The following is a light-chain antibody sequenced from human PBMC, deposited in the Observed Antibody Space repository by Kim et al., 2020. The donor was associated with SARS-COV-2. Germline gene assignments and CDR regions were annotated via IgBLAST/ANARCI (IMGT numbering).Light chain of an antibody. J-gene: IGLJ2*01. CDR3: QEWDSSTVV. CDR1: KLGAKY. V-gene: IGLV3-1*01. Sequence: PDQTASITCSGDKLGAKYDCCYQKKPGQSPALVFYQDSKRHSGIPERFSGSNSGNTATLTFSGTQAMDEADYYCQEWDSSTVVFGGGTQLTVL. CDR2: QDS.